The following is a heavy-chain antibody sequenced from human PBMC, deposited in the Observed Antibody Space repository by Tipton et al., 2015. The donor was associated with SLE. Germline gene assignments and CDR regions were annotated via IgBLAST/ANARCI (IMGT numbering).Heavy chain of an antibody. Sequence: GSLRLSCAASGLTLRSYWMHWVRQAPGKGLVWVSLINPDERTTSYADSVKGRFTISRDNAKNTLFLQMNSLRAEDTAVYYCVTSVNGDYNYWGQGTLVTVSS. V-gene: IGHV3-74*01. CDR3: VTSVNGDYNY. J-gene: IGHJ4*02. D-gene: IGHD4-17*01. CDR1: GLTLRSYW. CDR2: INPDERTT.